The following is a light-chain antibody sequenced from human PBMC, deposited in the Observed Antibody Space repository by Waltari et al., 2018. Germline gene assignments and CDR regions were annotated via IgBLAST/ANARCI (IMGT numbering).Light chain of an antibody. Sequence: QSVLTQPPSVSGTPGQRVTISCSGSTSNIGAGHDVHWYQHLPGTATKLLIYGNNNRPSGGPDRFSGSKSGTSASLAITGLQADDEADYFCQSFDNMLSGGVVFGGGTKLAVL. V-gene: IGLV1-40*01. CDR3: QSFDNMLSGGVV. CDR2: GNN. CDR1: TSNIGAGHD. J-gene: IGLJ2*01.